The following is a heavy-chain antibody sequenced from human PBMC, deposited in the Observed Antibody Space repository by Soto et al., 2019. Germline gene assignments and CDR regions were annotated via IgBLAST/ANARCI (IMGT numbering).Heavy chain of an antibody. CDR2: INPSGGST. D-gene: IGHD2-15*01. CDR1: GDTFTSYY. CDR3: ARGYCSGGRCYYLDY. Sequence: ASVKVSCKASGDTFTSYYMHWVRQAPGQGLEWMGIINPSGGSTSYAQKFQDRVTMTRDTSTSTVYMELSSLRSEDTAVYYCARGYCSGGRCYYLDYWGQGTLVTVSS. J-gene: IGHJ4*02. V-gene: IGHV1-46*03.